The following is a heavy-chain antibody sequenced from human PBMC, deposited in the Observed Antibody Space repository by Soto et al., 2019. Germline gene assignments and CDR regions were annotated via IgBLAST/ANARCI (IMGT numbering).Heavy chain of an antibody. V-gene: IGHV3-7*01. CDR1: GFTLSSSW. J-gene: IGHJ4*02. Sequence: EVQLVESGGVLVQPGGSLRVSCAASGFTLSSSWMNWVRQVPGKGLEWVANINGDGSEKYYVDSVRGRFTISRDNVKNSLFLQMNSLRAEATAVYSCAAGFPPDYWGQGTLVSVSS. CDR3: AAGFPPDY. D-gene: IGHD3-10*01. CDR2: INGDGSEK.